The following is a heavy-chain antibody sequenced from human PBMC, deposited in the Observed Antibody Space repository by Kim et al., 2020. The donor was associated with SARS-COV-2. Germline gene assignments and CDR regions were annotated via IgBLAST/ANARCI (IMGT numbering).Heavy chain of an antibody. D-gene: IGHD6-13*01. V-gene: IGHV3-33*06. Sequence: GGSLRLSCAASGFTFSSYGMHWVRQAPGKGLEWVAVIWYDGSNKYYADSVKGRFTISRDNSKNTLYLQMNSLRAEDTAVYYCAKDWRYSSSWYDDYWGQGTLVTVSS. J-gene: IGHJ4*02. CDR3: AKDWRYSSSWYDDY. CDR2: IWYDGSNK. CDR1: GFTFSSYG.